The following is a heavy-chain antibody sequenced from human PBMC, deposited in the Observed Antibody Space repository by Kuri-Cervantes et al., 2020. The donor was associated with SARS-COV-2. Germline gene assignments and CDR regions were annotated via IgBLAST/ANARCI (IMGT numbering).Heavy chain of an antibody. V-gene: IGHV1-2*02. D-gene: IGHD3-22*01. J-gene: IGHJ5*02. Sequence: ASVKVSCKASGYTFTGYYMHWVRQAPGQGLEWMGWINPNSGGTNYAQKFQGRVTITADKSTSTAYMELSSLRSEDTAVYYCARAPTGYHKWFPSFDNWFDPWGQGTLVTVSS. CDR2: INPNSGGT. CDR3: ARAPTGYHKWFPSFDNWFDP. CDR1: GYTFTGYY.